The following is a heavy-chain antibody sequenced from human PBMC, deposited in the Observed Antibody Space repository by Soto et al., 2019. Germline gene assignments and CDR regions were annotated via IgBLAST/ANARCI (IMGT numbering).Heavy chain of an antibody. D-gene: IGHD6-19*01. CDR2: ISSSGSTI. J-gene: IGHJ6*02. CDR1: GFTFSSYE. V-gene: IGHV3-48*03. CDR3: ARDPEAVAGIYYYGMDV. Sequence: HPGGSLRLSCAASGFTFSSYEMNWVRQSPGKGLEWVSYISSSGSTIYYADSVKGRFTISSNNAKNSLYLQMKSLRAEDTAVYYFARDPEAVAGIYYYGMDVWGQGTTVTVSS.